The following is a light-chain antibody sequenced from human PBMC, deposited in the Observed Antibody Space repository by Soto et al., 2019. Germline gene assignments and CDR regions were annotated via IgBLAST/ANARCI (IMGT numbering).Light chain of an antibody. J-gene: IGLJ1*01. Sequence: QSALTQPPSSSGSPGQSVTISCTGTSSDVGAYIFVSWYQQHPGKAPKLMVYDVNRRPPGVPDRFFGSKSGNTAPLTVSGLQAEDEADYYCVSFAGGTDVFGTGTKVTVL. CDR3: VSFAGGTDV. V-gene: IGLV2-8*01. CDR2: DVN. CDR1: SSDVGAYIF.